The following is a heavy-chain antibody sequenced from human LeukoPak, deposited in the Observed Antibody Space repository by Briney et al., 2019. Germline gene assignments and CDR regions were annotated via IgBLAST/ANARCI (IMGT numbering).Heavy chain of an antibody. Sequence: GASVKVSCKASGGTFSSYAISWVRQAPGQGLEWMGWISAYNGNTNYAQKLQGRVTMTTDTSTSTAYMELRSLRSDDTAVYYCARDGHRRYHYDSSGREDAFDIWGQGTVVTVSS. CDR1: GGTFSSYA. CDR2: ISAYNGNT. J-gene: IGHJ3*02. D-gene: IGHD3-22*01. CDR3: ARDGHRRYHYDSSGREDAFDI. V-gene: IGHV1-18*01.